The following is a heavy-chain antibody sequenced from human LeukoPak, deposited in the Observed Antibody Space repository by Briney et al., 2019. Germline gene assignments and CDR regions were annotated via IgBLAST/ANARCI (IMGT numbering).Heavy chain of an antibody. CDR2: ISDSGATI. CDR3: AKIRAARPGY. CDR1: GFTFSRYC. V-gene: IGHV3-23*01. D-gene: IGHD6-6*01. J-gene: IGHJ4*02. Sequence: TGRSLRLSCAASGFTFSRYCMNWVRQAPGKGLEWVSSISDSGATIYYADSVKGRFTISRDNSKNMLYLQMHRLRPEDTAIYYCAKIRAARPGYWGEGTLVTVSS.